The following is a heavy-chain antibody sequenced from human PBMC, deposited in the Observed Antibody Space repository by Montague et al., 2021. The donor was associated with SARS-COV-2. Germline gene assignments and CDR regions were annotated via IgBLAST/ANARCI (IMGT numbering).Heavy chain of an antibody. Sequence: SETLSLTCTVSGGSISSSSYYWGWIRQPPGKGLEWIGSIYYSGSTYYNPSLKSRVTISVYTSKNQFSLKLSSVTAADTAVYYCARQENSSGWFKPDAFDIWGQGTMVTVSS. V-gene: IGHV4-39*01. J-gene: IGHJ3*02. CDR1: GGSISSSSYY. CDR2: IYYSGST. D-gene: IGHD6-19*01. CDR3: ARQENSSGWFKPDAFDI.